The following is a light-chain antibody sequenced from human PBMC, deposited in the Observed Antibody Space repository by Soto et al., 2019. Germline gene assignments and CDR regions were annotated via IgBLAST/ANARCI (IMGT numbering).Light chain of an antibody. J-gene: IGKJ1*01. CDR1: QSVTSNF. V-gene: IGKV3-20*01. Sequence: ENVLTQSPGTLSLSPGERATLSCRASQSVTSNFLAWYNQKPGQAPRLLIYGASRRATGIPDRFSGSGSGTDFTLTISRLEPEDFAVYYCQQYGSSSWTFGQGTKVDIK. CDR3: QQYGSSSWT. CDR2: GAS.